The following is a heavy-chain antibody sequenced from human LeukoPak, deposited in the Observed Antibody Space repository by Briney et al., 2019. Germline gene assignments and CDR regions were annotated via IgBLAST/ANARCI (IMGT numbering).Heavy chain of an antibody. CDR1: GGSFSGYY. Sequence: PSETLSLTCAVYGGSFSGYYWSWIRQPPGKGLEWIGEINHSGSTNYNPSLKSRVTISVDTSKNQFSLKLSSVTAADTAVYYCARNGGNGGYYDSSGYPPFDYWGQGTLVTISS. J-gene: IGHJ4*02. CDR3: ARNGGNGGYYDSSGYPPFDY. V-gene: IGHV4-34*01. CDR2: INHSGST. D-gene: IGHD3-22*01.